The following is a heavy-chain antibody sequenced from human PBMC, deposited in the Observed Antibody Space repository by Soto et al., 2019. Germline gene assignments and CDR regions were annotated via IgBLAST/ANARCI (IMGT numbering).Heavy chain of an antibody. J-gene: IGHJ6*02. CDR2: MSYDGSK. CDR1: GFTFSSYG. CDR3: AKDVTPWFGDYFYYYYGMDV. V-gene: IGHV3-30*18. Sequence: GGSLSLSCAAAGFTFSSYGMHWVRQAPGTGLEWVAVMSYDGSKYYADTVKGRFTISRDNSKNTLYLQINSLRPEDTAVYYCAKDVTPWFGDYFYYYYGMDVWGQGTMVTVYS. D-gene: IGHD4-17*01.